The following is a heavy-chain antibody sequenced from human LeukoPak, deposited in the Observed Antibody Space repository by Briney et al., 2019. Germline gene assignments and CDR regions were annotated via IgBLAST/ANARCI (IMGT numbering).Heavy chain of an antibody. CDR3: AKDPRIMISSGEASAYYYYMDV. CDR2: ISGSGSST. D-gene: IGHD3-10*01. Sequence: GGSLRLSCAASGFTFRRYGMSWVRQAPEKGLEWVSAISGSGSSTYYGDSVKGRFTISRDNSKNTLYVQMDSLRAEDTAVYYCAKDPRIMISSGEASAYYYYMDVWGKGTTVTVSS. J-gene: IGHJ6*03. V-gene: IGHV3-23*01. CDR1: GFTFRRYG.